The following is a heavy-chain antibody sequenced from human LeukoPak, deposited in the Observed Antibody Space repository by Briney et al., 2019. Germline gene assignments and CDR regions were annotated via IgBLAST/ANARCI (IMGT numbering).Heavy chain of an antibody. Sequence: SETLSLTCTVSGGSISSYYWSWIRQPPGKGLEWIGYIYYSGSTNYNPSLKSRVTISVDTSKNQFSLKLSSVTAADTAVYYCARQVGTLDYFDYWGQGTLVTVSS. CDR1: GGSISSYY. J-gene: IGHJ4*02. D-gene: IGHD2-21*02. CDR2: IYYSGST. CDR3: ARQVGTLDYFDY. V-gene: IGHV4-59*08.